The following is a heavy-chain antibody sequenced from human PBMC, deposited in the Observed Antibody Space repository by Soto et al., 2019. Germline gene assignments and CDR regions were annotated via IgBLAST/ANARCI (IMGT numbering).Heavy chain of an antibody. V-gene: IGHV1-3*05. J-gene: IGHJ4*02. D-gene: IGHD3-22*01. CDR1: GYTFTSYA. Sequence: QVQLVQSGAEEKKPGASVKVSCKASGYTFTSYAMHWVRQAPGQRLEWMGWINAGNGNTKYSQKFQGRVTITRDTXASTAYMELSSLRSEDTAVYYCARSHGYDSSGYYCWGQGTLVTVSS. CDR2: INAGNGNT. CDR3: ARSHGYDSSGYYC.